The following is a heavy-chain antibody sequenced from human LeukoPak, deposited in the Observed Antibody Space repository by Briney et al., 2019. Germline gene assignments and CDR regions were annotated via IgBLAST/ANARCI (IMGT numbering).Heavy chain of an antibody. Sequence: AGGSLRLSCAASGFTFSSYSMNWVRQAPGKGLEWVSSISSSSSYIYYADSVKGRFTISRDNAKNSLYLQMNSLRAEDTAVYYCARRDAAHPISYWGQGTLVTVSS. CDR1: GFTFSSYS. CDR2: ISSSSSYI. J-gene: IGHJ4*02. CDR3: ARRDAAHPISY. D-gene: IGHD3-3*01. V-gene: IGHV3-21*01.